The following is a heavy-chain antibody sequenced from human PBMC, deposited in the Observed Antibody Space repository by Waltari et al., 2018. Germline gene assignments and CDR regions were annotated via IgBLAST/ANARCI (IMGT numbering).Heavy chain of an antibody. CDR1: GYSISSGYY. Sequence: QVQLQESGPGLVKPSETLSLTCTVSGYSISSGYYWGWIRQPPGKGLDWIGSIYHSGRTYYNPALRSRVTISVDTSKNQFSLKLSSVTAADTAVYYCARDAEGGYYGSGGIWGQGTLVTVSA. V-gene: IGHV4-38-2*02. J-gene: IGHJ4*02. CDR2: IYHSGRT. CDR3: ARDAEGGYYGSGGI. D-gene: IGHD3-10*01.